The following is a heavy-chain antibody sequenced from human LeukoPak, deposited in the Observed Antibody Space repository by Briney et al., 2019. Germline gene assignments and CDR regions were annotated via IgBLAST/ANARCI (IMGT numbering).Heavy chain of an antibody. D-gene: IGHD4-17*01. CDR2: FSVSDKTT. CDR1: GFTFSNYT. V-gene: IGHV3-23*01. CDR3: AKDPSVYYGDYIIR. J-gene: IGHJ4*02. Sequence: GGSLRLSCVASGFTFSNYTMSWVRQAPGKGLEWVSGFSVSDKTTYYADSVKGRFTISRDNSKNTLYLQMSSLRVEDTAVYYCAKDPSVYYGDYIIRWGKGTLVIVSS.